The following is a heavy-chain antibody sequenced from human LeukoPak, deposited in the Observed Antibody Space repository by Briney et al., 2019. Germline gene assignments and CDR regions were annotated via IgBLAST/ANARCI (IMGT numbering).Heavy chain of an antibody. J-gene: IGHJ4*02. Sequence: PGGSLRLSCAASGFTFSNYWMSCVRQAPGKGLEWVASIKEDGSETYYVDSVKGRFTISRDNAKNSLYLQMNSLRAEDTAVYYCARDLHPRYYLPDYWGQGTLVTVSS. CDR3: ARDLHPRYYLPDY. CDR2: IKEDGSET. D-gene: IGHD1-26*01. CDR1: GFTFSNYW. V-gene: IGHV3-7*04.